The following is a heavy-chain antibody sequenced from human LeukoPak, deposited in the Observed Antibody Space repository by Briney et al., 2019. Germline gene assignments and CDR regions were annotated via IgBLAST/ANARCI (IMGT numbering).Heavy chain of an antibody. CDR3: ARDYKYAFDN. V-gene: IGHV3-48*01. CDR1: GFTFSDYS. D-gene: IGHD5-24*01. CDR2: IGIDSGNT. J-gene: IGHJ4*02. Sequence: GGSLRLSCAASGFTFSDYSMNWVRQAPGKGREWISYIGIDSGNTNYADSVKGRFTISGNKAKNSLYLQMNSLRVEDTAVYYCARDYKYAFDNWGQGTLVTVSS.